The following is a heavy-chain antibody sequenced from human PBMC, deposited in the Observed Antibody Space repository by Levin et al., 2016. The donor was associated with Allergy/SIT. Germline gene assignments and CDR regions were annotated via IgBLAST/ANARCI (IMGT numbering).Heavy chain of an antibody. CDR2: IKQDGSEK. CDR1: GFTFSSYA. Sequence: GESLKISCAASGFTFSSYAMHWVRQAPGKGLEWVANIKQDGSEKFYVGSVKGRFTISRDNAKNSLYLQMDSLRAEDTAVYYCASSYYAGKRLAYWGQGTLVTVSS. J-gene: IGHJ4*02. V-gene: IGHV3-7*03. D-gene: IGHD4-23*01. CDR3: ASSYYAGKRLAY.